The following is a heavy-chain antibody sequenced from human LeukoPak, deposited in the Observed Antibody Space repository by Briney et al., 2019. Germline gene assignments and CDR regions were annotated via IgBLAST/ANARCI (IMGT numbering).Heavy chain of an antibody. CDR1: GFTFDDYA. CDR3: ARRGATISGYMDV. V-gene: IGHV3-9*01. CDR2: ISWNSGRI. Sequence: SGGSLRLSCAASGFTFDDYAMHWVRQAPGKGLEWVSTISWNSGRIAYADSVKGRFTISRDNAKNSLYLQMNGLRAEDTAVYYCARRGATISGYMDVWGKGTTVTVPS. D-gene: IGHD5-12*01. J-gene: IGHJ6*03.